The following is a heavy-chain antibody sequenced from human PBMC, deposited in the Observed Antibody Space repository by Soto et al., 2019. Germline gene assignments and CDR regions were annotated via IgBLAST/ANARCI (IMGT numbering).Heavy chain of an antibody. D-gene: IGHD3-3*01. CDR2: IIPIFGTA. V-gene: IGHV1-69*13. Sequence: GASVKVSCKASGGTFSSYAISWVRQAPGQGPEWMGGIIPIFGTANYAQKFQGRVTITADESTSTAYMELSSLRSEDTAVYYCASGMRGRFLEWLLYPYYFDYWGQGTLVTVSS. CDR1: GGTFSSYA. CDR3: ASGMRGRFLEWLLYPYYFDY. J-gene: IGHJ4*02.